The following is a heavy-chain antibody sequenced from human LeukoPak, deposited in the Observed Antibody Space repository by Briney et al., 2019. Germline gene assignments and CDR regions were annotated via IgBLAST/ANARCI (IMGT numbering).Heavy chain of an antibody. CDR2: ISYDGSNK. V-gene: IGHV3-30*18. D-gene: IGHD3-22*01. J-gene: IGHJ4*02. CDR3: AKSKYYYDSSGEN. Sequence: PGGSLRLSCAASGFTFSSYGMHWVRQAPGKGLEWVAVISYDGSNKYYADSVKGRFTISRDNSKNTLYLQMNSLRAEDTAVYYCAKSKYYYDSSGENWGQGTLVTVSS. CDR1: GFTFSSYG.